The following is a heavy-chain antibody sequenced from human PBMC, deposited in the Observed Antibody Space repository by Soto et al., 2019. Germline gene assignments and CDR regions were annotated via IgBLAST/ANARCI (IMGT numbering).Heavy chain of an antibody. J-gene: IGHJ5*02. CDR1: GYTFTSYA. D-gene: IGHD2-21*01. CDR2: INTGNGNT. V-gene: IGHV1-3*04. CDR3: ARDRQVAVSETINCFDP. Sequence: QVQLVQSGAEVKKPGASVKVSCKASGYTFTSYAVHWVRQAPGQRLEWMGWINTGNGNTRYSQKFQARVNITRDTSANTAYMEVSSLRSEDTAVYYCARDRQVAVSETINCFDPWGQGTLVTVSS.